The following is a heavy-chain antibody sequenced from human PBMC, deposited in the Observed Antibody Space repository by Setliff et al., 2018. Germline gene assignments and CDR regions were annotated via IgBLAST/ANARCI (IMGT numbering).Heavy chain of an antibody. J-gene: IGHJ4*02. D-gene: IGHD3-22*01. CDR1: GGPLNSYS. V-gene: IGHV1-69*02. Sequence: SVKVSCKASGGPLNSYSFSWVRQAPGQGLEWMGRIIPVLDITRYSQKFQGRVTITADKSTGIIYMELTGLRSDDTAVYYCARHPPPPNYFDIGALDSWGQGTQVT. CDR2: IIPVLDIT. CDR3: ARHPPPPNYFDIGALDS.